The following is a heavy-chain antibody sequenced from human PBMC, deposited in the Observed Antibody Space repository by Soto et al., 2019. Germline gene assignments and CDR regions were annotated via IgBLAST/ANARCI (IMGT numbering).Heavy chain of an antibody. Sequence: PSETLSLTCTVSGGSISRGDYYWSWIRQPPGKGLEWIGYIYYSGSTYYNPSLKSRVTISVDTSKNQFSLKLSSVTAADTVVYYCARDCGYFYYWGQGTLVTVSS. J-gene: IGHJ4*02. CDR1: GGSISRGDYY. CDR2: IYYSGST. CDR3: ARDCGYFYY. V-gene: IGHV4-30-4*01. D-gene: IGHD2-21*01.